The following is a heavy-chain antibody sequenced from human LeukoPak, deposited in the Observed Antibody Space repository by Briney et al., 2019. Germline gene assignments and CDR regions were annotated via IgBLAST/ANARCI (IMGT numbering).Heavy chain of an antibody. CDR2: IKQDGSEK. J-gene: IGHJ4*02. V-gene: IGHV3-7*01. CDR3: ARDLSGYYEYYFDY. CDR1: GFTFSSYW. D-gene: IGHD3-22*01. Sequence: GGSLRLSCAASGFTFSSYWMSWVRQAPGKGLEWVANIKQDGSEKYYVDSVKGRFTISRDNAKNSLYLQMNSLRAEDTAVYYCARDLSGYYEYYFDYWGQGTLVTVSS.